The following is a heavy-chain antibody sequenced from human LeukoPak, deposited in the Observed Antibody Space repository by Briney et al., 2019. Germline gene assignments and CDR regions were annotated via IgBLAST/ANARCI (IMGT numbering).Heavy chain of an antibody. J-gene: IGHJ5*02. CDR1: GASLTSNY. CDR3: ARVSYNSGSYISRGWFDP. V-gene: IGHV4-4*07. D-gene: IGHD3-10*01. Sequence: PSETLSLTCTVSGASLTSNYWTWIRLPAGKGLEWIGRVHPSDTSDYNPSLKSRVSMSVDTSKNQFSLRLRSVTAADTAFYYCARVSYNSGSYISRGWFDPWGQGILVTVSS. CDR2: VHPSDTS.